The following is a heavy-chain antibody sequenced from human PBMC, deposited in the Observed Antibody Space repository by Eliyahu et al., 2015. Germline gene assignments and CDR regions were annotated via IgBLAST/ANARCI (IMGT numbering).Heavy chain of an antibody. J-gene: IGHJ5*02. CDR1: GGSFSGYY. V-gene: IGHV4-34*01. CDR3: ARSQGRYCSSTSCLGSTWFDP. Sequence: QVQLQQWGAGLLKPSETLSLTCAVYGGSFSGYYWSWIRQPPGKGLEWIGEINHSGSTNYNPSLKSRVTISVDTSKNQFSLKLSSVTAADTAVYYCARSQGRYCSSTSCLGSTWFDPWGQGTLVTVSS. D-gene: IGHD2-2*01. CDR2: INHSGST.